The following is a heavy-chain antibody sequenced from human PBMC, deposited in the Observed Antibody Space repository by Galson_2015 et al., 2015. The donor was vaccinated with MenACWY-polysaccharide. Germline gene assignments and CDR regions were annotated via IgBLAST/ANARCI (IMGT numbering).Heavy chain of an antibody. CDR2: ISGSGGST. D-gene: IGHD2-2*01. V-gene: IGHV3-23*01. CDR3: ARDYCSRTSCYGLDV. J-gene: IGHJ6*02. CDR1: GFTFSSYG. Sequence: LRLSCAASGFTFSSYGMSWVRQAPGKGLEWVSSISGSGGSTFYADSVKGRFTISRDNSKNTLYLQMNSLRAEDAAVYYCARDYCSRTSCYGLDVWGQGTTVIVSS.